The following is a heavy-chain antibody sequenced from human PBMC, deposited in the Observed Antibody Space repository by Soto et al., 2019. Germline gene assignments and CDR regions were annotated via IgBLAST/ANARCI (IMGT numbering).Heavy chain of an antibody. CDR3: ACSILAYHFDY. V-gene: IGHV4-38-2*01. CDR1: GYSISSGYY. CDR2: IYHSGTT. D-gene: IGHD3-10*02. J-gene: IGHJ4*02. Sequence: SETLSLTCAVSGYSISSGYYWGWIRQPPGKGLEWIGNIYHSGTTYYNPSLRSRVTISVDTSKNQFSLELSSVTAADTAVYYCACSILAYHFDYWGQGTLVTVSS.